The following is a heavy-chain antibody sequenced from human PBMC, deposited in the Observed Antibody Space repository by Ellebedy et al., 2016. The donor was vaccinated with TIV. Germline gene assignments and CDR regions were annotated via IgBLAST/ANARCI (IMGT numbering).Heavy chain of an antibody. CDR2: ISYDGSNK. Sequence: GGSLRLXXAASGFTFSSYGMHWVRQAPGKGLEWVAVISYDGSNKYYADSVKGRFTISRDNSKNTLYLQMNSLRAEDTAVYYCARDGSGYDPYYYYYMDVWGKGTTVTVSS. CDR3: ARDGSGYDPYYYYYMDV. J-gene: IGHJ6*03. CDR1: GFTFSSYG. D-gene: IGHD5-12*01. V-gene: IGHV3-30*19.